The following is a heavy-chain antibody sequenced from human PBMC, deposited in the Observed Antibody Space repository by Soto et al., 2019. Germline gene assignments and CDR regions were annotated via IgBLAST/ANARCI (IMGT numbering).Heavy chain of an antibody. CDR2: INHLGSI. J-gene: IGHJ3*02. D-gene: IGHD5-18*01. V-gene: IGHV4-34*01. CDR1: GGSLSDYF. CDR3: ARAAGYSYGQDAFDI. Sequence: SETLSLTCVVSGGSLSDYFWSWIRQPPGMALEWIGEINHLGSINYNPSLKSRVTMSVDTSKNQFSLKLNSVTAADTALYYCARAAGYSYGQDAFDIWGQGTMVTVSS.